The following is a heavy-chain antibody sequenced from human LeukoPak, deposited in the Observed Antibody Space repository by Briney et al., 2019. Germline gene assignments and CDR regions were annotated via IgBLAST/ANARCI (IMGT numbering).Heavy chain of an antibody. Sequence: SETLSLTCAVYGGSFSGYYWSWIRQPPGKGLEWIGEINHSGSTNYNPSLKSRVTISVDTSKNQFSLKLSSVTAADTAVYYCARGGDYYDSSGYISWGQGTLVTVSS. V-gene: IGHV4-34*01. J-gene: IGHJ4*02. CDR1: GGSFSGYY. CDR3: ARGGDYYDSSGYIS. D-gene: IGHD3-22*01. CDR2: INHSGST.